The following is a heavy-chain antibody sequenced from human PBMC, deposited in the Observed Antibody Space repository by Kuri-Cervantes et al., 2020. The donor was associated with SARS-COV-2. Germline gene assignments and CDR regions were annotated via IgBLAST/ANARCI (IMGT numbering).Heavy chain of an antibody. Sequence: SETLSLTCTVSDGSISSSSYYWGWIRQPPGKGLEWIGSIYYSGSTYYNPSLKSRVTISVDTSKNQFSLKLSSVTAADTAVYYCARVNTAMAQLDLLDYWGQGTLVTVSS. CDR3: ARVNTAMAQLDLLDY. CDR2: IYYSGST. J-gene: IGHJ4*02. V-gene: IGHV4-39*01. CDR1: DGSISSSSYY. D-gene: IGHD5-18*01.